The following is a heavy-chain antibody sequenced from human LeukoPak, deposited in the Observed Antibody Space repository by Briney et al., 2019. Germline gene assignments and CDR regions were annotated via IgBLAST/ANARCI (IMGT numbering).Heavy chain of an antibody. CDR1: GGSISSYY. Sequence: SETLSLTCTVSGGSISSYYWGWIRQPPGKGLEWIGSIYYSGSTYYNPSLKSRVTISVDTSKNQFSLKLSSVTAADTAVYYCVRHRNGDYVDWGQGTLVTVSS. J-gene: IGHJ4*02. CDR2: IYYSGST. V-gene: IGHV4-39*07. CDR3: VRHRNGDYVD. D-gene: IGHD4-17*01.